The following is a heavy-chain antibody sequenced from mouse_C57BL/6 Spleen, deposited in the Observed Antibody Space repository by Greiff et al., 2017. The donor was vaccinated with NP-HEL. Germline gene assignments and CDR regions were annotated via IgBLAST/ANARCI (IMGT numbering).Heavy chain of an antibody. CDR3: ARDGTAQATAWFAY. CDR2: IDPSDSYT. V-gene: IGHV1-50*01. J-gene: IGHJ3*01. CDR1: GYTFTSYW. Sequence: VQLQQSGAELVKPGASVKLSCKASGYTFTSYWMQWVKQRPGQGLEWIGEIDPSDSYTNYNQKFKGKATLTVDTSSSTAYMQLSSLTSEDSAVYYCARDGTAQATAWFAYWGQGTLVTVSA. D-gene: IGHD3-2*02.